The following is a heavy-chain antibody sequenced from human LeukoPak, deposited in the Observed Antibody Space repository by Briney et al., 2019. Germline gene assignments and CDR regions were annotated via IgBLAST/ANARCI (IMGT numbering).Heavy chain of an antibody. Sequence: PGGSLRLSCAASGFSFSTYAMTWVRQAPGKGLEWVSALSGSGANTYYADSVKGRFTISRDNSKNTLYLQMSSLRAEDTAVYYCAKDTGQWPIRTFDYWGQGTLVTVSS. CDR2: LSGSGANT. V-gene: IGHV3-23*01. CDR3: AKDTGQWPIRTFDY. J-gene: IGHJ4*02. D-gene: IGHD6-19*01. CDR1: GFSFSTYA.